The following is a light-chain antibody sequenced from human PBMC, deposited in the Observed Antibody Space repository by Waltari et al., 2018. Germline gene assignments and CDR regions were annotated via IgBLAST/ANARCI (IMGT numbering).Light chain of an antibody. Sequence: QSALTQPASVSGSPGQSIPIPCTGTSRAVGSYNLFPWFQRHPGKAPELLIYEGTKRPSGVSNRFSGSKSGNTASLTISGLQAEDEADYYCCSYASGSTIIFGGGTKLTVL. J-gene: IGLJ2*01. CDR1: SRAVGSYNL. V-gene: IGLV2-23*01. CDR2: EGT. CDR3: CSYASGSTII.